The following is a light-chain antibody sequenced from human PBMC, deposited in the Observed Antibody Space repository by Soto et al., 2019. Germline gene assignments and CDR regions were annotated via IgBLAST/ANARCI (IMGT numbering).Light chain of an antibody. CDR3: QQYNDWPPYT. V-gene: IGKV3-15*01. CDR1: QSVSSN. CDR2: GAS. Sequence: EIVMTQSPATLSVSPGERATLSCRASQSVSSNLAWYQLKPGQAPRLLISGASTRATGVPARFSGSGSGTEFTLTISSLQSEDFAVYYCQQYNDWPPYTFGQGTKLEIK. J-gene: IGKJ2*01.